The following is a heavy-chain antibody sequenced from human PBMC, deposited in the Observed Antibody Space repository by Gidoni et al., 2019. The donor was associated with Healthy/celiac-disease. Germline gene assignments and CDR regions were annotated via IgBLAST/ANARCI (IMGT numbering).Heavy chain of an antibody. V-gene: IGHV3-33*01. Sequence: QVQLVESGGGVVQPGRSLRLSCAASGFTFSSYGMHWVRQAPGKGLEWVAGIWQNGSNKDYADSVKGRFTISRDNSKNTLYLQMNSLRAEDTAVYYCARDERGDYGWYFDLWGRGTLVTVSS. J-gene: IGHJ2*01. D-gene: IGHD4-17*01. CDR3: ARDERGDYGWYFDL. CDR1: GFTFSSYG. CDR2: IWQNGSNK.